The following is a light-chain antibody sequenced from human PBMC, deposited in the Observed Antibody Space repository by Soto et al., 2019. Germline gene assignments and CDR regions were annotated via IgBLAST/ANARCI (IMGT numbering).Light chain of an antibody. V-gene: IGLV2-14*01. CDR1: SSDVGGYNY. CDR3: RSYTSSSTLVV. CDR2: DVS. J-gene: IGLJ2*01. Sequence: QSVLTQPASVSGSPGQSITISCTGTSSDVGGYNYVSWYQQHPGKAPKLMIYDVSNRPSGVSNRFSGSKSGNTASLTISGLQAEDEADYDCRSYTSSSTLVVFGGGTKLTVL.